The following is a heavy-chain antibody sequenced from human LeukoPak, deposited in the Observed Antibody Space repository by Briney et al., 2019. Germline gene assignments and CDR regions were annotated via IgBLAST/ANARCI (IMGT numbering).Heavy chain of an antibody. CDR1: GFTFSSYA. CDR2: ISYDGSNK. V-gene: IGHV3-30-3*01. J-gene: IGHJ4*02. Sequence: PGRSLRLSCAASGFTFSSYAMHWVRQAPGKGLEWVAVISYDGSNKYYADSVKGRFTISRDNSKSTLYLQMNSLRAEDTAVYYCARDLAVAGSDEDFDYWGQGTLVTVSS. CDR3: ARDLAVAGSDEDFDY. D-gene: IGHD6-19*01.